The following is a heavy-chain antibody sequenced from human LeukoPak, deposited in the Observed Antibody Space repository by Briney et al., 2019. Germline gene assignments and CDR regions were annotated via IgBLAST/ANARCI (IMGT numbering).Heavy chain of an antibody. CDR2: TFYRSKWYN. CDR3: AREAGDLDDAFDI. J-gene: IGHJ3*02. CDR1: GDSISSNSVT. V-gene: IGHV6-1*01. D-gene: IGHD1-1*01. Sequence: SQTLSLTCAISGDSISSNSVTWNWIRQSPSRGLEWLGRTFYRSKWYNDYAVSVKSRITINPDTSKNQFSLQLNSVTPEDTAVYYCAREAGDLDDAFDIWGQGTMVTVSS.